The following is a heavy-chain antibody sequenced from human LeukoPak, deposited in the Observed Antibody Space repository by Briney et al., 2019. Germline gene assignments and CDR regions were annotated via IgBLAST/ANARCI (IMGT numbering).Heavy chain of an antibody. CDR2: IHTSGST. J-gene: IGHJ4*02. Sequence: SETLSLTCTVSGGSISSGGYYWSWIRQPAGRGLEWIGRIHTSGSTSYNPSLKSRVTMSVDTSKNQFSLKLSSVTAADTAVYYCARDKGPHDYWGQGTLVTVSS. V-gene: IGHV4-61*02. CDR1: GGSISSGGYY. CDR3: ARDKGPHDY.